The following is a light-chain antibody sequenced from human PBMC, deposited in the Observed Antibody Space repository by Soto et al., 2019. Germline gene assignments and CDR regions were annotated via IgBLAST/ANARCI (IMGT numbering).Light chain of an antibody. CDR3: QQYDTYYT. Sequence: DIQMTQSPSTLSASVGDRVTITCRASQSINSWLAWYQQKPGKAPKLLIYKASSLESGVPPRFSGSESGTDFPLTISSLHPDDFATYYCQQYDTYYTFGQGTKLEIK. J-gene: IGKJ2*01. V-gene: IGKV1-5*03. CDR2: KAS. CDR1: QSINSW.